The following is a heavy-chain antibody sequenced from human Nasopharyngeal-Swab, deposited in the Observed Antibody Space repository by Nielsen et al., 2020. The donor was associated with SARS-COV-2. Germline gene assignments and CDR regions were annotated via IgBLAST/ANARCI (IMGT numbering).Heavy chain of an antibody. V-gene: IGHV3-23*01. D-gene: IGHD3-22*01. CDR1: GFTFSSDD. CDR2: ISGSGGST. CDR3: ARDHISITMIVVVIPDAFDI. Sequence: GESLKISCAASGFTFSSDDMSWVRQAPGKGLEWVSTISGSGGSTNYADSVKGRFTVSRDNSENTLYLQMNSLRAEDTAVYYCARDHISITMIVVVIPDAFDIWGQGTMVTVSS. J-gene: IGHJ3*02.